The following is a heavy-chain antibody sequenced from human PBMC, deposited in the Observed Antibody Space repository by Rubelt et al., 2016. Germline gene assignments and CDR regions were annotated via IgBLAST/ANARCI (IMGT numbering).Heavy chain of an antibody. CDR3: TTQNDYGDY. Sequence: GSLRLSCAASGFSFGIYSMIWIRQAPGKGLEWVSSIDNSGGRVFYADSVKGRFTISRDNSKNTAYLQMNSLKTEDTAVYYCTTQNDYGDYWGQGTLVTVSS. D-gene: IGHD4-11*01. CDR1: GFSFGIYS. CDR2: IDNSGGRV. V-gene: IGHV3-21*04. J-gene: IGHJ4*02.